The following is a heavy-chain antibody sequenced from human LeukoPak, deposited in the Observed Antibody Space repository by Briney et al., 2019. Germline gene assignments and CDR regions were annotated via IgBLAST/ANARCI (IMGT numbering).Heavy chain of an antibody. D-gene: IGHD5-18*01. Sequence: GGSLRLSCAASGFTFDDYAMHWVRQAPGKGLEGVSLISGDSHSTFYADSVKGRFTISRDNRKNSLYLQMNSLRNDDTALYYCARDTEGYIYGYYYYGMDVWGQGTTVTVSS. CDR3: ARDTEGYIYGYYYYGMDV. J-gene: IGHJ6*02. CDR2: ISGDSHST. V-gene: IGHV3-43*02. CDR1: GFTFDDYA.